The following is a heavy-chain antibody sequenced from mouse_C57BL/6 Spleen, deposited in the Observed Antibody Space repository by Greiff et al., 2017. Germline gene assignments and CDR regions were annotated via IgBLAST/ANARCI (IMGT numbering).Heavy chain of an antibody. D-gene: IGHD2-5*01. Sequence: VQLQQPGTELVKPGASVKLSCKASGYTFTSYGMHWVKQRPGQGLEWIGNINPSNGGTNYNEKFKSKATLTVDKSSSTAYMQLSSLTSEDSAVYYCARWSSVYSTFHYYAMYYSGHETSVSLS. J-gene: IGHJ4*01. CDR1: GYTFTSYG. CDR3: ARWSSVYSTFHYYAMYY. CDR2: INPSNGGT. V-gene: IGHV1-53*01.